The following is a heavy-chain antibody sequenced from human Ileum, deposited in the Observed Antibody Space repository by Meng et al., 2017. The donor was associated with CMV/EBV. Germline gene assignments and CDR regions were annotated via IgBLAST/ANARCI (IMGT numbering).Heavy chain of an antibody. D-gene: IGHD2-2*02. Sequence: GESLKISCAASGFDFEDYGMSWVCQAPGKGLEWVSGINRNGGNTGYADSVRGRFSISTDNAKKSLYLQMNSLRAEDTAMYYCARDRRYCSSITCYTHWFDSWGQGNQV. CDR2: INRNGGNT. J-gene: IGHJ5*01. CDR3: ARDRRYCSSITCYTHWFDS. CDR1: GFDFEDYG. V-gene: IGHV3-20*04.